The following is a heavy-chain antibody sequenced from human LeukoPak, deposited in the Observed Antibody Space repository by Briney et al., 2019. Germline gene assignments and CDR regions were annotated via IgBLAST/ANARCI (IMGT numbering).Heavy chain of an antibody. Sequence: SVTLSLTCTVSGGSISSYYWTWIRQPAGKGLEWIGRIYSSGSTNYNPSLNSRVTMSVDRSKNQFSLKLSSVTAADTAVYYCARGDFTMVRGVINRAFDIWGQGTMVTVSS. D-gene: IGHD3-10*01. J-gene: IGHJ3*02. CDR2: IYSSGST. V-gene: IGHV4-4*07. CDR3: ARGDFTMVRGVINRAFDI. CDR1: GGSISSYY.